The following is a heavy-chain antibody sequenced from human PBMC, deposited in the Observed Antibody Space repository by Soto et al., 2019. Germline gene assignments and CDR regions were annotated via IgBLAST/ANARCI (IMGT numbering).Heavy chain of an antibody. J-gene: IGHJ6*02. CDR1: GFTFSRYW. CDR3: ARMYSGSAYYGMDV. Sequence: EVQLVESGGGLVQPGGSLRLSCAASGFTFSRYWIHWVRQAPGKGLVWVARSNSDGSVTRYADSVKGRFTISRDNAKNTVYLEMNSLGAEETAVYYCARMYSGSAYYGMDVWGHGTTSPSP. D-gene: IGHD1-26*01. V-gene: IGHV3-74*01. CDR2: SNSDGSVT.